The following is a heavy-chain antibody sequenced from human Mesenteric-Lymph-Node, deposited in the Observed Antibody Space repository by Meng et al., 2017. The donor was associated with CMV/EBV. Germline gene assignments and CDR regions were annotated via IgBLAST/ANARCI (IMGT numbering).Heavy chain of an antibody. V-gene: IGHV1-3*01. J-gene: IGHJ4*02. Sequence: KASRYPFTSYAMPWVPQAPGQMLEWLGWIHAGNGNTKSSQKFQGRVTITRDTSASTAYLELSSLRSEDTAVYYCARDHSSSWYYYFDYWGQGTLVTVSS. D-gene: IGHD6-13*01. CDR2: IHAGNGNT. CDR3: ARDHSSSWYYYFDY. CDR1: RYPFTSYA.